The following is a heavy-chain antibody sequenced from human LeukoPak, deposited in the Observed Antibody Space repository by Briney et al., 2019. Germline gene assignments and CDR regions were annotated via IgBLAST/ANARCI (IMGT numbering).Heavy chain of an antibody. CDR1: GFTFSSYW. D-gene: IGHD6-19*01. V-gene: IGHV3-21*01. CDR3: ARAIAVTGGRGDY. J-gene: IGHJ4*02. CDR2: ISTRNTYI. Sequence: GGSLRLSCAASGFTFSSYWMSWVRQAPGKGLEWVSSISTRNTYIYYADSVKGRFTISRDNANNSLFLQMNNLTAADTAVYYCARAIAVTGGRGDYWGQGTLVTVSS.